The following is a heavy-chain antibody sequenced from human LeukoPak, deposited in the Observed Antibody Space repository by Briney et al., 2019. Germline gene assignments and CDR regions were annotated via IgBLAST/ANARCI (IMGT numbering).Heavy chain of an antibody. V-gene: IGHV4-59*01. Sequence: SDTLSLTCTVSGDSISGYYWHWIRQPPGKGLEWIAYIFYSGSANYNPSLKSRVTISVDTSKNQFSLKLSSVTAADTAVYYCAIDRSVSARLFDYWGQGTLVTVSP. J-gene: IGHJ4*02. CDR1: GDSISGYY. CDR2: IFYSGSA. D-gene: IGHD6-6*01. CDR3: AIDRSVSARLFDY.